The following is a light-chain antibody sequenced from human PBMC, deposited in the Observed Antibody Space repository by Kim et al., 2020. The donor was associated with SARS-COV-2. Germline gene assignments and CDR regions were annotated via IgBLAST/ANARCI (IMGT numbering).Light chain of an antibody. Sequence: QRVTSSCPGSSSNIGAGYDVHWYQQLPGTAPKLLIYGNSNRPSGVPDRFSGSKSGTSASLAITGLQAEDEADYYCQSYDSSLSGWVFGGGTQLTVL. CDR1: SSNIGAGYD. J-gene: IGLJ3*02. CDR3: QSYDSSLSGWV. V-gene: IGLV1-40*01. CDR2: GNS.